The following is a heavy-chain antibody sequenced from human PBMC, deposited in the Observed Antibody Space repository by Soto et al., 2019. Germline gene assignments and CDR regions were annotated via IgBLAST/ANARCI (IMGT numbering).Heavy chain of an antibody. CDR2: ISWNSGRV. D-gene: IGHD3-10*01. J-gene: IGHJ1*01. V-gene: IGHV3-9*01. CDR1: GFSFDDYA. CDR3: AKVARSHYLSGVDF. Sequence: DVQLVESGGDLVQPGRSLRLSCAAAGFSFDDYAMHWVRQVPGKGLEWVSGISWNSGRVGYADSVKGRFTISRDSARKSLFLEMNSLTPEDTATYYCAKVARSHYLSGVDFWGQGTLVTVSS.